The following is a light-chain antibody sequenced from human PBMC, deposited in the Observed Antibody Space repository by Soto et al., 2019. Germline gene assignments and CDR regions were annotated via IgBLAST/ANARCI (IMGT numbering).Light chain of an antibody. Sequence: DIQMTQSPSCLSASVGDGVTMXCRASQSFSSNLSWYQQKPGKAPKLLIYAASSLQSGVPSRFSGSGSGTDSPLTISSLQPEDFATEYCQQSYTRTFGQGTKVDI. J-gene: IGKJ1*01. CDR2: AAS. CDR1: QSFSSN. V-gene: IGKV1-39*01. CDR3: QQSYTRT.